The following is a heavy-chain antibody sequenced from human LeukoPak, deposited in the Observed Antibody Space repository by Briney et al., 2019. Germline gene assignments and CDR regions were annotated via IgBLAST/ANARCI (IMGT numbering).Heavy chain of an antibody. CDR1: GGTFSSYA. Sequence: GSSVKVSCKASGGTFSSYAISWVRQAPGQGLEWMGGVIPIFGTANYAQKFQGRVTITTDESTSTAYMELSSLRSEDTAVYYCARQSGDSSGYFQYYFDYWGQGTLVTVSS. D-gene: IGHD3-22*01. V-gene: IGHV1-69*05. J-gene: IGHJ4*02. CDR2: VIPIFGTA. CDR3: ARQSGDSSGYFQYYFDY.